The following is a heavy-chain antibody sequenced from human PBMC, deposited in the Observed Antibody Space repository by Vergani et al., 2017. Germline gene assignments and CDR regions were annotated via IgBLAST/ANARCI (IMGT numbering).Heavy chain of an antibody. J-gene: IGHJ4*02. D-gene: IGHD6-13*01. CDR1: GFTFSTYG. CDR3: ASGGSSWYFIY. V-gene: IGHV3-30*02. Sequence: QVQLVESGGGVVQPGGSLRLSCAASGFTFSTYGMHWVRQAPGKGLEWVAFIRYDGSNKFYVDSVKGRFTISRDNSENTLYLQMSGLRAEDTAVYYCASGGSSWYFIYWGQGTLVTVSS. CDR2: IRYDGSNK.